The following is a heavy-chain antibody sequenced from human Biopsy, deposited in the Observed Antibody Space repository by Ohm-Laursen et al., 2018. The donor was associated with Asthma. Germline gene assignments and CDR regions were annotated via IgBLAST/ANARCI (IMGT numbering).Heavy chain of an antibody. J-gene: IGHJ6*02. CDR1: GFTFSDYD. V-gene: IGHV3-30-3*01. CDR2: TSYDGTNK. Sequence: RSLRLSCSASGFTFSDYDMHWVRQAPGKGLEWVAVTSYDGTNKDYADSVKGRFTFSRDNSQNTLSLEMNSLRVEDTAVYYCARDLRWDNWNPWGMDVWGLGTTVTVAS. D-gene: IGHD1-20*01. CDR3: ARDLRWDNWNPWGMDV.